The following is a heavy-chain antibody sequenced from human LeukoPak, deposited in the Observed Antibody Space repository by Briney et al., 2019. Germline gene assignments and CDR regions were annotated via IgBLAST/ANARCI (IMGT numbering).Heavy chain of an antibody. CDR1: GFTFSSYS. Sequence: GGSLRLSCAASGFTFSSYSMNWVRQAPGKGLEWVSYISSSSSTIYYADSVKGRFTISRDNAKNSLYLQMNSLRAEDTAVYYCARAGDNLFDYWGQGTLVTVSS. CDR3: ARAGDNLFDY. CDR2: ISSSSSTI. D-gene: IGHD1-1*01. J-gene: IGHJ4*02. V-gene: IGHV3-48*01.